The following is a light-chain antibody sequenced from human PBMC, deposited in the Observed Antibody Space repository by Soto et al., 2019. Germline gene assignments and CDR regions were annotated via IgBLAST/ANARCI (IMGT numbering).Light chain of an antibody. J-gene: IGKJ2*02. CDR2: GAS. CDR3: QQYGSSPGT. Sequence: EIVLTQSPGTLSLSPGERATLSCRASQSVSSNFLAWCQQKPGQAPKLLISGASSRATGIPDRFSGSGSGTDFTLTISRLEPEDFALYSCQQYGSSPGTFGQGTKLEIK. V-gene: IGKV3-20*01. CDR1: QSVSSNF.